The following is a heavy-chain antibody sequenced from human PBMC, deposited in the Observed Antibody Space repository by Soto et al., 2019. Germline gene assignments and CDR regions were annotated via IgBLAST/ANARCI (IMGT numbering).Heavy chain of an antibody. CDR1: GGSIRGYY. Sequence: PLETLSLTCPVSGGSIRGYYWSWIRQPPGKGLEWIGYMYNTGSTVYNPSFKSRVTISVDTSKNQFSLKLNSVTAADTAVYYCARDLWGYCGTDCYPLDVWGQGTTVTVSS. CDR2: MYNTGST. V-gene: IGHV4-59*01. D-gene: IGHD2-21*02. J-gene: IGHJ6*02. CDR3: ARDLWGYCGTDCYPLDV.